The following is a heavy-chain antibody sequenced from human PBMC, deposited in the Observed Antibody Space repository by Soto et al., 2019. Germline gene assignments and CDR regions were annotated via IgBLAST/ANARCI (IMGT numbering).Heavy chain of an antibody. CDR3: ARPEYSSSYGTDY. V-gene: IGHV1-69*13. CDR1: GGTFSSYA. J-gene: IGHJ4*02. CDR2: IIPIFGTA. D-gene: IGHD6-6*01. Sequence: GASVKVSCKASGGTFSSYAISWVRQAPGQGLEWMGGIIPIFGTANYAQKFQGRVTITADESTSTAYMELSSLRSEDTAVYYCARPEYSSSYGTDYWGQGTLVTVSS.